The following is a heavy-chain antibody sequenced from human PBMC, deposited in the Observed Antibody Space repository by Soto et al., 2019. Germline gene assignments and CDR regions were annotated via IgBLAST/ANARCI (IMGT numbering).Heavy chain of an antibody. CDR2: IIPIFGTA. V-gene: IGHV1-69*13. J-gene: IGHJ6*02. Sequence: ASVKVSCKASGGTFSSYAISWVRQAPGQGLEWMGGIIPIFGTANYAQKFQGRVTITADESTSTAYMELSSLRSEDTAVYYCARRGITLPRHHYYYGMDVWGQGTTVTVSS. CDR1: GGTFSSYA. D-gene: IGHD3-16*01. CDR3: ARRGITLPRHHYYYGMDV.